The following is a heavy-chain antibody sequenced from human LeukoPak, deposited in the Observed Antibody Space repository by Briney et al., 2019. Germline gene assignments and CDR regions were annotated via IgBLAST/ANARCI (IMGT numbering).Heavy chain of an antibody. J-gene: IGHJ4*02. V-gene: IGHV3-74*01. D-gene: IGHD3-3*01. CDR2: INTDGSST. Sequence: SGGSLRLSCAASGFTFSSYWMHWVRQAPGKGLVWVSRINTDGSSTSYADSVKGRFTISRDNAKNTLYLQMNSLRAEDTAVYYCASWAYYDFRPRGFGTHLRGGWGQGTLVTVSS. CDR1: GFTFSSYW. CDR3: ASWAYYDFRPRGFGTHLRGG.